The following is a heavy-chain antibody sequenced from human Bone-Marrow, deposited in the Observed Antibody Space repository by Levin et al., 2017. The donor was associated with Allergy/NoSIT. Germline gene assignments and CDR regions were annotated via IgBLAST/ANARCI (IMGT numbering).Heavy chain of an antibody. CDR3: AKDHESSGWPTFDS. CDR2: INWNSDTI. Sequence: GGSLRLSCAASGFTFDDYALHWVRQAPRQGLEWVSGINWNSDTIHYADSVKGRFTISRDTSKGTLDLQMDSLRAEDSGVYYCAKDHESSGWPTFDSWGQGTLVTVSS. CDR1: GFTFDDYA. D-gene: IGHD3-22*01. J-gene: IGHJ4*02. V-gene: IGHV3-9*01.